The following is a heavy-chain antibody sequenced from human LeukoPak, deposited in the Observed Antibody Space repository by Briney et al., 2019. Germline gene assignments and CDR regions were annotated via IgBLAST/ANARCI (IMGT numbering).Heavy chain of an antibody. CDR2: IYPGDSDT. CDR3: ARGKYCSSTSCYDGWLGSFDP. V-gene: IGHV5-51*01. Sequence: GESLKISCKGSGYRFTSYWIGWVRQVPGKGLEWMGIIYPGDSDTRYSPSFQGQVTISADKSISTAYLQWSSLKASDTAMYYCARGKYCSSTSCYDGWLGSFDPWGQGTLVTVSS. D-gene: IGHD2-2*01. CDR1: GYRFTSYW. J-gene: IGHJ5*02.